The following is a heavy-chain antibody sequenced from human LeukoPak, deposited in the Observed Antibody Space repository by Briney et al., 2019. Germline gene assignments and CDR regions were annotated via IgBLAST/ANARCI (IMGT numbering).Heavy chain of an antibody. J-gene: IGHJ4*02. CDR2: VYYSGSV. CDR1: CGSVSSGSYY. D-gene: IGHD2-8*01. CDR3: ARERTNGFYRLFDY. Sequence: SETLSLTCTVSCGSVSSGSYYWSWMRHPLGKGLEWIGYVYYSGSVNYNPSLKSRVIISVDTSKNQFSLKLSSVTAADTAVYYCARERTNGFYRLFDYWGQGTLVTVSS. V-gene: IGHV4-61*01.